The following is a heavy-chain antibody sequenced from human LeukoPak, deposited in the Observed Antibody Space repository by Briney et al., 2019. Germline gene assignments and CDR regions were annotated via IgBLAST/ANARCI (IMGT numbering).Heavy chain of an antibody. CDR2: VYYNGRA. CDR3: ARHVGYNYGWIDS. J-gene: IGHJ4*02. Sequence: SETLSLTCTVSGGSITISGYYWGWIRQPPGKGLEWIGSVYYNGRAYSNPSLKSRVTISVDTSKNQFSLRLTSVTAADTAVYYCARHVGYNYGWIDSWGQGTLVTVSS. CDR1: GGSITISGYY. D-gene: IGHD5-18*01. V-gene: IGHV4-39*01.